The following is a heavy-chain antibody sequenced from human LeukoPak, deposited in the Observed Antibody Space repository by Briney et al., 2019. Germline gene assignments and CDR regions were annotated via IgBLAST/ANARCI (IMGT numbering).Heavy chain of an antibody. D-gene: IGHD5-12*01. CDR1: GFTFSSYS. Sequence: GGSLRLSCAASGFTFSSYSMNWVRQAPGKGLEWVSSISSSSSYIYYADSVKGRFTISRDNAKSSLYLQMNSLRAEDTAVYYCARGSGYDHYYYYYYMDVWGKGTTVTVSS. CDR2: ISSSSSYI. J-gene: IGHJ6*03. V-gene: IGHV3-21*01. CDR3: ARGSGYDHYYYYYYMDV.